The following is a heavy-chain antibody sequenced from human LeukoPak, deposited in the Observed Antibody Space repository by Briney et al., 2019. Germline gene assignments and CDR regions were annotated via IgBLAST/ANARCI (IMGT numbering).Heavy chain of an antibody. CDR3: ARGTRFITVAGTSLSFDP. D-gene: IGHD6-19*01. V-gene: IGHV3-64*01. CDR1: GFSFSSFF. J-gene: IGHJ5*02. CDR2: ISANGGRT. Sequence: GGSLRLSCAASGFSFSSFFMHWVRQAPGKGLEYVSGISANGGRTYYANSVKGRFTISRDNSKNTLYLHLGSLRPEDVAVYYCARGTRFITVAGTSLSFDPWGQGILVIVSS.